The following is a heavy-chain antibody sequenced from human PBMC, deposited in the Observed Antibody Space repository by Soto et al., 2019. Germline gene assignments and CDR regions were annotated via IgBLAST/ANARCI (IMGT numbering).Heavy chain of an antibody. CDR1: GYSFAIYG. V-gene: IGHV1-18*01. D-gene: IGHD2-2*01. CDR3: ARDVPRMDV. Sequence: QVQLVQSGAELKKPGASVKVSCKTSGYSFAIYGINWVRQAPGQGLEWMGYINTDNGNTYYTQKFQGRVALTADASTTTAYMELRSLRSDDTAGYYCARDVPRMDVWGQGTTVTVSS. CDR2: INTDNGNT. J-gene: IGHJ6*02.